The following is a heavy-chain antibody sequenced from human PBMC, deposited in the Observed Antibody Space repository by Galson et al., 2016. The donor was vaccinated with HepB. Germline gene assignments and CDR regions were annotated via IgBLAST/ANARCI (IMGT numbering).Heavy chain of an antibody. V-gene: IGHV3-74*03. Sequence: SLRLSCAASGFNFPSYWMHWVRQAPGKGLVWVSRISSDGSSTTYADSVKGRFTISRDNSKNTLYLQMNSLRAEDTAVYYCAKDYGSGPDYWGQGTLVTVSS. J-gene: IGHJ4*02. CDR1: GFNFPSYW. D-gene: IGHD3-10*01. CDR2: ISSDGSST. CDR3: AKDYGSGPDY.